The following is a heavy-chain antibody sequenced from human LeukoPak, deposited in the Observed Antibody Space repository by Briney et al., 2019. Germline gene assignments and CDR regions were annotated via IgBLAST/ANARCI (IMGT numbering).Heavy chain of an antibody. CDR3: ARDLGYSSGPNY. J-gene: IGHJ4*02. Sequence: GGSLRLSCAASGFTFSAYNMNWVRRTPGKGLEWVSSITTSSSYMFYADSVRGRFTISRDNAENSLYLQKNSLRAEDTAVYYCARDLGYSSGPNYWGQGTRVTVSS. D-gene: IGHD6-19*01. V-gene: IGHV3-21*01. CDR1: GFTFSAYN. CDR2: ITTSSSYM.